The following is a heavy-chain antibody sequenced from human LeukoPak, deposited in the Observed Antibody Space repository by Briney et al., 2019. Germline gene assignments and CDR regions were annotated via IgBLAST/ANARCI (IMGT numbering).Heavy chain of an antibody. CDR2: IYRSGST. V-gene: IGHV4-4*07. J-gene: IGHJ4*02. Sequence: SETLSLTCTVSGGSISSYYWSWIRQPAGKGLEWIGRIYRSGSTNYNPSLKSRVTISVDTSKNQFSLKLSSVTAADTAVYYCARGGGIAARRGRFDYWGQGTLVTVSS. CDR3: ARGGGIAARRGRFDY. CDR1: GGSISSYY. D-gene: IGHD6-6*01.